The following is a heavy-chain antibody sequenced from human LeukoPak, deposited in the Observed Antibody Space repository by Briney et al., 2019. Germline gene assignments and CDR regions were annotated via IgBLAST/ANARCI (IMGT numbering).Heavy chain of an antibody. J-gene: IGHJ6*03. CDR2: IYPGDSDT. V-gene: IGHV5-51*01. CDR1: GYSFTNYW. D-gene: IGHD5-12*01. CDR3: ARQGGYAFEYYYYMDV. Sequence: GESLKISCKVSGYSFTNYWIGWVRQMPGKGLEWMGIIYPGDSDTRYSPSFQGQVTISADKSISTAYLQWSSLKASDTAMYYCARQGGYAFEYYYYMDVWGKGTTVTVSS.